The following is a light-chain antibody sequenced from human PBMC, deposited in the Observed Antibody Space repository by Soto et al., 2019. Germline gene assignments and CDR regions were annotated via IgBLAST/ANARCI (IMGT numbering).Light chain of an antibody. V-gene: IGKV3-15*01. CDR3: QQYYNWPPLT. Sequence: EIVMTQSPATLSLSPGERATLSCRASQSVFNNLAWYQQRPGQAPRLLIFSASTRATGIPVRFSGTGSVTEFTLTISSVQSEDFAVYYCQQYYNWPPLTFGGGTKVEIK. J-gene: IGKJ4*01. CDR2: SAS. CDR1: QSVFNN.